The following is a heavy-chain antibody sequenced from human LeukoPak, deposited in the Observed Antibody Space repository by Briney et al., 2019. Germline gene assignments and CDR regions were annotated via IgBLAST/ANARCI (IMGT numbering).Heavy chain of an antibody. CDR1: GFTLSSYE. V-gene: IGHV3-48*03. CDR3: SELGIPMIGGF. J-gene: IGHJ6*04. D-gene: IGHD3-10*02. Sequence: GGSLRLSCAASGFTLSSYEMNWVSQEPGKGMELVSYFISSGSTIYYADSETGRFTISRSTAKNSLYLQMNILRAEDTAVYYCSELGIPMIGGFWGKGTPVTISS. CDR2: FISSGSTI.